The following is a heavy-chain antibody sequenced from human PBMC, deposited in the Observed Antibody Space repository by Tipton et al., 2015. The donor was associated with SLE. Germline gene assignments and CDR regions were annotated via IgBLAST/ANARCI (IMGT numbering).Heavy chain of an antibody. CDR1: GESFSGYY. CDR2: INHNEGS. CDR3: AGISSGGNFYDYYGMDA. D-gene: IGHD2-15*01. V-gene: IGHV4-34*01. J-gene: IGHJ6*02. Sequence: LRLSCAVYGESFSGYYWSWVRQPPGKGLEWIGEINHNEGSIYNPSLKSRVTISLDTSKNQFSMHLRSVTAADTAVYYCAGISSGGNFYDYYGMDAWGQGTTVTVSS.